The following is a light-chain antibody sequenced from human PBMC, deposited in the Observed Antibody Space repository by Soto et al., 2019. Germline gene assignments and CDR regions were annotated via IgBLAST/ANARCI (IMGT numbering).Light chain of an antibody. Sequence: DIQMTQSPSTLSASVGDRVTITCRARQSINIWLAWYQQKPGRAPKLLIYMASTLKSGVPSRFSGSGSGTEFTLTISSLQPDDFATYYCQQYNVYWTFGQGTKVDI. V-gene: IGKV1-5*03. CDR3: QQYNVYWT. J-gene: IGKJ1*01. CDR1: QSINIW. CDR2: MAS.